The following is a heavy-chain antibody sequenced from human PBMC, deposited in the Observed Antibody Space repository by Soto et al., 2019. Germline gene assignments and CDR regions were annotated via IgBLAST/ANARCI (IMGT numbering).Heavy chain of an antibody. D-gene: IGHD1-26*01. V-gene: IGHV3-23*01. Sequence: GGSLRLSCAASGFTFSSYAMSWVRQAPGKGLEWVSAISGSGGSTYYADSVKGRFTISRDNSRNTLYLQMNSLRAEDTAVYYCAKDSLLMRFAFDIWGQGTMVTVSS. CDR3: AKDSLLMRFAFDI. CDR1: GFTFSSYA. CDR2: ISGSGGST. J-gene: IGHJ3*02.